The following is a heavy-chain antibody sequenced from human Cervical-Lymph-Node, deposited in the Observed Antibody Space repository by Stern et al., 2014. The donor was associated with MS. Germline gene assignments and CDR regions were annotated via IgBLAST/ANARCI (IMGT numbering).Heavy chain of an antibody. CDR3: AKDSGSGWQWAPFDF. Sequence: VQLVESGGGVVQPGRSLRLSCAASGFTFSSYGMHWVRQSPGKGLEWLTGKSYNGNDKYYADSVKGRFTISRDNSKTTLYLQMNSLRPEDTAVYYCAKDSGSGWQWAPFDFWGQGTLVTVSS. D-gene: IGHD6-19*01. CDR1: GFTFSSYG. V-gene: IGHV3-30*18. J-gene: IGHJ4*02. CDR2: KSYNGNDK.